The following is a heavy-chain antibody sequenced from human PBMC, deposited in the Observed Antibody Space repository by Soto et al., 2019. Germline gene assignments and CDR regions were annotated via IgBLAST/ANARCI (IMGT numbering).Heavy chain of an antibody. J-gene: IGHJ4*02. CDR1: GDSISSSSYY. CDR2: MFYSGST. Sequence: SETLSLTCTVSGDSISSSSYYWAWIRQPPGKGLEWIGSMFYSGSTYYNPSLKSRVTISVDTSQNQLSLKLTSVTAADTAMYYCARSALGPATLKIIDYWGQGSLVTVFS. V-gene: IGHV4-39*01. CDR3: ARSALGPATLKIIDY. D-gene: IGHD2-2*01.